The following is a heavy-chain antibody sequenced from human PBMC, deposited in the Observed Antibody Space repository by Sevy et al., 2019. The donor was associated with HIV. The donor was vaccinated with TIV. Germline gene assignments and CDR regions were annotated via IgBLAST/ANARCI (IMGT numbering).Heavy chain of an antibody. V-gene: IGHV1-69*13. CDR1: GGTFSSYA. CDR3: ARGGDDYVWGSYPNYYYYGMDV. CDR2: IIPIFGTA. D-gene: IGHD3-16*02. J-gene: IGHJ6*02. Sequence: ASVKVSCKASGGTFSSYAISWVRQAPGQGLEWMGGIIPIFGTANYAQKFQGRVTITADESTSTAYMELSSLRSEDTAVYYCARGGDDYVWGSYPNYYYYGMDVWGQGTTVIVSS.